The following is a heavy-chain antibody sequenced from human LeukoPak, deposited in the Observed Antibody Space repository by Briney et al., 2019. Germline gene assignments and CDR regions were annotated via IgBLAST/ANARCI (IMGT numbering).Heavy chain of an antibody. J-gene: IGHJ1*01. V-gene: IGHV1-24*01. Sequence: ASVKVSCKVSGYTLTELSMHWVRQAPGKGLEWVGGFDPEDGETIYAQKFQGRVTMTEDTSTDTAYMELSSLRSEDTAVYYCATGVSLVVAENEYFQHWGQGTLVTVSS. CDR3: ATGVSLVVAENEYFQH. CDR1: GYTLTELS. CDR2: FDPEDGET. D-gene: IGHD2-15*01.